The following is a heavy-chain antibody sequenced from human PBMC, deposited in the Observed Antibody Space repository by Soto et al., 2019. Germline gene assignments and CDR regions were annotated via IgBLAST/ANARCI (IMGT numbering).Heavy chain of an antibody. V-gene: IGHV3-48*03. J-gene: IGHJ6*02. Sequence: PGGSLRLSCAASGFTFSSYAMSWVRQAPGKGLEWVSYISSSGSTIYYADSVKGRFTISRDNAKNSLYLQMNSLRAEDTAVYYCARVGGSSHLGMDVWGQGTTVTVSS. CDR1: GFTFSSYA. D-gene: IGHD3-16*01. CDR2: ISSSGSTI. CDR3: ARVGGSSHLGMDV.